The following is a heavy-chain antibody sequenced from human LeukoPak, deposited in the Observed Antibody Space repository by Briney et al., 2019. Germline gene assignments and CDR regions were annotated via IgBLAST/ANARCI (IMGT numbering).Heavy chain of an antibody. J-gene: IGHJ2*01. CDR2: INHSGST. D-gene: IGHD2-2*01. Sequence: SETLSLTCAVYGGSFNGYYWSWIRQPPGKGLEWIGEINHSGSTNYNPSLKSRVTISVDTSKNQFSLKLSSVTAADTAVYYCARAAAVVVPAAEYRYFDLWGRGTLVTVSS. CDR1: GGSFNGYY. CDR3: ARAAAVVVPAAEYRYFDL. V-gene: IGHV4-34*01.